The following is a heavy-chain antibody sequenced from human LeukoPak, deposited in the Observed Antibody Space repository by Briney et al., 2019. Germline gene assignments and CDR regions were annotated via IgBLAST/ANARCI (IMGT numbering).Heavy chain of an antibody. V-gene: IGHV4-59*01. CDR2: IHYSGST. Sequence: SETLSLTCTVSGDSTSTYYWSWIRQPPGNGLEWIGYIHYSGSTNYNPSLKSRVTISVDTSTNQFSLKLTSVTAADTAVYYCARGPEDYFDYWGQGTLVTVSS. CDR3: ARGPEDYFDY. D-gene: IGHD1-14*01. CDR1: GDSTSTYY. J-gene: IGHJ4*02.